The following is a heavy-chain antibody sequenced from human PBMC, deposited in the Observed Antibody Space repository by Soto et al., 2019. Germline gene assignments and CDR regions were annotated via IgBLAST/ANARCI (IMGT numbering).Heavy chain of an antibody. CDR1: GDTFSFYS. CDR2: VNPILSMS. J-gene: IGHJ4*02. V-gene: IGHV1-69*02. Sequence: SVKVSCKASGDTFSFYSINWVRQAPGLGLEWMGRVNPILSMSNYAQRFQGRVTMTADKSTSTAYMELSGLRSEDTAMYYCATSYGSGYRAFDYWGQGALVIVSS. CDR3: ATSYGSGYRAFDY. D-gene: IGHD3-10*01.